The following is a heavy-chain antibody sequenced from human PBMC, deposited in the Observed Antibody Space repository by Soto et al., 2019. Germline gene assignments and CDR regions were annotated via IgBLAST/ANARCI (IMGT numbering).Heavy chain of an antibody. D-gene: IGHD3-16*01. Sequence: GGSLRLSCSASGFTFSSYAMHWVRQAPGKGLEYVSAISSNGGSTYYADSVKGRFTISRDNSKNTLYLQMSSLRAEDTAVYYCSGGDGGRLDYYYYYMDVWGKGTTVTVSS. CDR2: ISSNGGST. V-gene: IGHV3-64D*06. CDR3: SGGDGGRLDYYYYYMDV. CDR1: GFTFSSYA. J-gene: IGHJ6*03.